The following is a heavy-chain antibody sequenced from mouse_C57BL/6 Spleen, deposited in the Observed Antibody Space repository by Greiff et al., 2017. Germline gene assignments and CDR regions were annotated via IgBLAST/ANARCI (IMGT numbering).Heavy chain of an antibody. J-gene: IGHJ1*03. Sequence: EVKLVESEGGLVQPGSSMKLSCTASGFTFSGYYMAWVRQVPEKGLEWVANINYDGGSTYYLDSLKSRFTISRDNAKNILYLQMSSRKSEDAATDYCAWVYYDNDEGYFDVWGTGTTVTVSS. CDR3: AWVYYDNDEGYFDV. D-gene: IGHD2-4*01. CDR2: INYDGGST. CDR1: GFTFSGYY. V-gene: IGHV5-16*01.